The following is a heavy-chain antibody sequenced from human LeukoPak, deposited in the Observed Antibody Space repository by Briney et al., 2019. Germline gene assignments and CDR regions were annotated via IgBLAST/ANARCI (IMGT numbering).Heavy chain of an antibody. CDR3: ARQPPNTASFDY. V-gene: IGHV4-59*02. Sequence: ASETLSLTCAVSGGSVNGYYWSWIRQTPGMGLEWIGYIYSSGDINYNPSLTSRLTMSVDTSNNQVSLKLSSVTAADTAVYFCARQPPNTASFDYWGQGTLVTVSS. J-gene: IGHJ4*02. CDR2: IYSSGDI. D-gene: IGHD2-21*02. CDR1: GGSVNGYY.